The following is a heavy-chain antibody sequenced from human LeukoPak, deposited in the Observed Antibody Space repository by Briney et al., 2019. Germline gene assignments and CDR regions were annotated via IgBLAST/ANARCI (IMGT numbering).Heavy chain of an antibody. Sequence: GSSVKVSCKASGGTFSSYAISWVRQAPGQRLEWMGWINAGNGNTKYSQKFQGRVTITRDTSASTAYMELSSLRSEDTAVYYCARDRGSYGDYDYWGQGTLATVSS. D-gene: IGHD4-17*01. V-gene: IGHV1-3*01. CDR2: INAGNGNT. CDR3: ARDRGSYGDYDY. J-gene: IGHJ4*02. CDR1: GGTFSSYA.